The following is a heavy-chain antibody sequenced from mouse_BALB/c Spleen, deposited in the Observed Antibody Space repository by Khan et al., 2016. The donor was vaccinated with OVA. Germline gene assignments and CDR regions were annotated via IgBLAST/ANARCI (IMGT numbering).Heavy chain of an antibody. J-gene: IGHJ2*01. D-gene: IGHD3-3*01. CDR1: GYSLTRYG. Sequence: VELVESGPGLVAPSQTLSITCTVYGYSLTRYGVHWVRQPPGKGLEWLGLIWAGGNTSYNCALMSRLSISIDNSKSIVFLIMNSLQTDDKALYYCARSKYLARFWGQCTTLTVSS. CDR2: IWAGGNT. CDR3: ARSKYLARF. V-gene: IGHV2-9*02.